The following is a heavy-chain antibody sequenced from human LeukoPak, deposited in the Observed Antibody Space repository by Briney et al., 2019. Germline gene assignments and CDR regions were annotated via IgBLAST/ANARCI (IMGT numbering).Heavy chain of an antibody. CDR3: ASPSGPIFAEYYYYGMDV. Sequence: GASVTVSCTASGYTFTSYAMHWVRQALGQRLEWMGWINAGNGNTKYSQKFQGRVTITRDTSASTAYMELSSLRSEDTAVYYCASPSGPIFAEYYYYGMDVWGQGTTVTVSS. CDR1: GYTFTSYA. V-gene: IGHV1-3*01. J-gene: IGHJ6*02. CDR2: INAGNGNT. D-gene: IGHD3-3*01.